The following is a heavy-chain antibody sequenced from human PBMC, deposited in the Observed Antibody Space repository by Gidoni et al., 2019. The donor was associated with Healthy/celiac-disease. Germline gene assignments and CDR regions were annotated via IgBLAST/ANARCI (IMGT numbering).Heavy chain of an antibody. CDR3: AGTSTVTISGTPHYGMDV. J-gene: IGHJ6*02. CDR1: GFTVSCYY. CDR2: IYSGGST. D-gene: IGHD4-17*01. Sequence: EVQLVESGGGLVQPGGSLRLSCAASGFTVSCYYMSWVRQAPGKGLVWVSVIYSGGSTYYADAVKGRFTISRDNSKNTLYLQMNSLRAEDTAVYYCAGTSTVTISGTPHYGMDVWGQGTTVTVSS. V-gene: IGHV3-66*02.